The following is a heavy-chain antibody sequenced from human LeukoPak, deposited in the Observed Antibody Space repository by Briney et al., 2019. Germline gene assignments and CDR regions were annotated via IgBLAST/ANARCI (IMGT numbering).Heavy chain of an antibody. CDR3: ARDVGGGYCSGGSCYPGANWFAP. Sequence: ASVKVSCKASGYTFTSYGISWVRQAPGEGLEWMGWISAYNGNTNYAQKLQGRVTMTTDTSTSTAYMELRSLRSDDTAVYYCARDVGGGYCSGGSCYPGANWFAPWGQGTLVTVSS. D-gene: IGHD2-15*01. V-gene: IGHV1-18*04. CDR2: ISAYNGNT. CDR1: GYTFTSYG. J-gene: IGHJ5*02.